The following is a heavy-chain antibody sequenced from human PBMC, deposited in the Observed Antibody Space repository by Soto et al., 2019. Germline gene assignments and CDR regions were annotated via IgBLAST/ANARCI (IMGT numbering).Heavy chain of an antibody. CDR3: ARPRTIATGHFDS. Sequence: QVQLVESGGGVVQPGRSLRLSCAASGFTFSSYAMHWVRQAPGKGLEWVALISYDGSIKYYADSVRGRFTISRDNSKNAVYLQMNSLRGEDTAVYYCARPRTIATGHFDSWGQGTLVTVSS. CDR1: GFTFSSYA. J-gene: IGHJ4*02. V-gene: IGHV3-30*04. CDR2: ISYDGSIK. D-gene: IGHD4-17*01.